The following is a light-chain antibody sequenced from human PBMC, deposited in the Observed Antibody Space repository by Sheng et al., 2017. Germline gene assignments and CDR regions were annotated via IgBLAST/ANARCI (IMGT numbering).Light chain of an antibody. CDR2: DAS. V-gene: IGKV3-11*01. J-gene: IGKJ4*01. CDR1: RSVYSS. CDR3: QQRDTWPLT. Sequence: EIVLTQSPATLSLSPGARATLSCRASRSVYSSLAWYQQKPGQAPRLLIYDASKRVTGIPARFSGSGSGTEFTLTISSLEPEDFAVYYCQQRDTWPLTFGGGTNVEIK.